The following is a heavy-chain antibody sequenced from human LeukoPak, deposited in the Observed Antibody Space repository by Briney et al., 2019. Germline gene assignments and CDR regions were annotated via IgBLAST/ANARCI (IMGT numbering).Heavy chain of an antibody. D-gene: IGHD2-2*01. CDR3: ASYCSTTSCPFDY. CDR2: IYHGGNT. J-gene: IGHJ4*02. Sequence: SETLSLTCTVSGGSISSGGYYWSWIRQPPGKGLEWIGYIYHGGNTYYNPSLKSRVTISLDRSKNQFSLRLTSVTAADAAVYYCASYCSTTSCPFDYWGQGTLVTVSS. V-gene: IGHV4-30-2*01. CDR1: GGSISSGGYY.